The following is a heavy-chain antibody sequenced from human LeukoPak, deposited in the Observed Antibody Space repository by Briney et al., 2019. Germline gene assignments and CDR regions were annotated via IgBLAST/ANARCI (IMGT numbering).Heavy chain of an antibody. Sequence: ASETLTLTCTVSGDSIRSGSHYWRWIRQPPGKGLEWIVYIYYSGSTYYNPSLKSRFTMSVDTSKNQFSLKLSSVTAADTAVYYCARRVIMSATGVPDTWLDPWGQGSLVTVSS. J-gene: IGHJ5*02. CDR1: GDSIRSGSHY. V-gene: IGHV4-31*03. CDR2: IYYSGST. CDR3: ARRVIMSATGVPDTWLDP. D-gene: IGHD2-8*02.